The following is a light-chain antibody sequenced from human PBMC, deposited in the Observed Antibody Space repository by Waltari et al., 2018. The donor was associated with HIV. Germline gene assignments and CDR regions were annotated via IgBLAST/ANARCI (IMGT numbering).Light chain of an antibody. CDR1: SSDIGGYNY. J-gene: IGLJ2*01. CDR3: SSYTSSSTLV. CDR2: EVG. Sequence: QSALTQPASVSGSPGQSITISCTGTSSDIGGYNYVSWYQQHPGKAPKLMIYEVGNRPSGVSNRFSCSKSGNTASLTISGLQAEDEADYYCSSYTSSSTLVFGGGTKLTVL. V-gene: IGLV2-14*01.